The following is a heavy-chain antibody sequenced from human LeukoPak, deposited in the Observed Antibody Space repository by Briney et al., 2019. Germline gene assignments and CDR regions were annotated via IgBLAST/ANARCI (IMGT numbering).Heavy chain of an antibody. CDR2: ISGSGGST. CDR3: ATDYYDSSGYYYPQDY. Sequence: GGSLRLSCAASGFTFSSYAMSWVRQAPGKGLEWVSAISGSGGSTYYADSVKGRFTISRDNSKNTLYLQMNSLRAEDTAVYYCATDYYDSSGYYYPQDYWGQGTLVTVSS. J-gene: IGHJ4*02. D-gene: IGHD3-22*01. V-gene: IGHV3-23*01. CDR1: GFTFSSYA.